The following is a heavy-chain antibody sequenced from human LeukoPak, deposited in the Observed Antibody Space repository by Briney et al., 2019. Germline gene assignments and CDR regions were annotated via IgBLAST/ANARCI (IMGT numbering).Heavy chain of an antibody. Sequence: SETLSLICTVSGGSISSHYWSWIRQPPGKGLEWIGYIYYSGSTNYNPSLKSRVTISVDTSKNQFSLKLSSVTAADTAVYYCARGKRDKSRSSSWYRYYYYYYMDVWGKGTTVTVSS. CDR2: IYYSGST. CDR3: ARGKRDKSRSSSWYRYYYYYYMDV. CDR1: GGSISSHY. J-gene: IGHJ6*03. V-gene: IGHV4-59*11. D-gene: IGHD6-13*01.